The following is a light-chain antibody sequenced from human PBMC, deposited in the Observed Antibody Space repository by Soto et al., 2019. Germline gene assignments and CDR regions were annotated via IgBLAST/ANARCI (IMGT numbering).Light chain of an antibody. Sequence: QSALTQPASVSGSPGQSITISCTGTSSDVGGYNYVSWYQQHPGKAPKLMIYAVTDRPSGVSSRFSGSKSGDTASLTISGLQAEDEADYYCSSYTRSSRPVFGVGTKLTVL. CDR2: AVT. J-gene: IGLJ3*02. CDR1: SSDVGGYNY. CDR3: SSYTRSSRPV. V-gene: IGLV2-14*01.